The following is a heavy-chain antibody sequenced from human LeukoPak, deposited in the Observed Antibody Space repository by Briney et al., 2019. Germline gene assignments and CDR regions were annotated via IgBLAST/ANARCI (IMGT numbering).Heavy chain of an antibody. D-gene: IGHD5-18*01. Sequence: GASVKVSCKASGGTFSSYAISWVRQAPGQGLEWMGGIIPIFGTANYAQKFQGRVTITADESTSTAYMELGSLRSEDTAVYYCARDLGYSYGSRWFDPWGQGTLVTVSS. CDR2: IIPIFGTA. J-gene: IGHJ5*02. CDR1: GGTFSSYA. V-gene: IGHV1-69*01. CDR3: ARDLGYSYGSRWFDP.